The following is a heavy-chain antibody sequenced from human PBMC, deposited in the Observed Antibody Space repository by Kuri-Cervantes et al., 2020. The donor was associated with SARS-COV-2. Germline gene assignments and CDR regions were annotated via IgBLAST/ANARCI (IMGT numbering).Heavy chain of an antibody. CDR3: ARVSPLVGVTSWNAFDV. CDR2: IIPIFGTA. J-gene: IGHJ3*01. CDR1: GGTFSTYA. Sequence: SVKVSCKASGGTFSTYAINWVRQAPGQGLEWMGGIIPIFGTANYAQRFQGRVTIPAEKSTTTAYMELSSLRSEEMAIYYCARVSPLVGVTSWNAFDVWGQGTLVTVSS. V-gene: IGHV1-69*06. D-gene: IGHD1-26*01.